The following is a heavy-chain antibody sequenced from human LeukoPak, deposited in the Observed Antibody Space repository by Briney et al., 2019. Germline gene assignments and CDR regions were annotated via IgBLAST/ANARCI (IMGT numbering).Heavy chain of an antibody. J-gene: IGHJ4*02. V-gene: IGHV1-24*01. Sequence: ASVKVSCKVSGYTLTELSMHWVRQAPGKGLGWMGGFDPEDGETIYAQKFQGRVAMTEDTSTDTAYMELSSLRSEDTAVYYCATAVRYDSSATGDYWGQGTLVTVSS. CDR1: GYTLTELS. CDR2: FDPEDGET. CDR3: ATAVRYDSSATGDY. D-gene: IGHD3-22*01.